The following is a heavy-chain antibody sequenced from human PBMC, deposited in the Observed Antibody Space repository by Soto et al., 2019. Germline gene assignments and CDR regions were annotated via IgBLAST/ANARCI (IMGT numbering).Heavy chain of an antibody. V-gene: IGHV4-4*07. CDR1: GGSMTGYF. J-gene: IGHJ4*02. CDR3: ARTHWVSGTEY. Sequence: QVQLQESGPGLVKPSETLSLTCTVSGGSMTGYFWSWIRQPAGKALEWIGHVYNSGNTYYNPSLASRITMAVDTSKRQFSLKVKSVTAADTAVYYCARTHWVSGTEYWGQGTLVTVSS. D-gene: IGHD6-19*01. CDR2: VYNSGNT.